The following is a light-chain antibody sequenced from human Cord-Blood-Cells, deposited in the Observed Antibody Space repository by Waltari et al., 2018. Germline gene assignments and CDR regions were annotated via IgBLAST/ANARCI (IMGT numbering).Light chain of an antibody. CDR1: KLGDKY. J-gene: IGLJ2*01. V-gene: IGLV3-1*01. CDR3: QAWDSIAVV. Sequence: SYELTQPPSVSVSPGQTASITCSGDKLGDKYACWYQPKPGQAPFLVSYPDSKRPSGIPDRFSGPNSRDTATLTISGTQAMEEAEYYCQAWDSIAVVFGGGTKLPVL. CDR2: PDS.